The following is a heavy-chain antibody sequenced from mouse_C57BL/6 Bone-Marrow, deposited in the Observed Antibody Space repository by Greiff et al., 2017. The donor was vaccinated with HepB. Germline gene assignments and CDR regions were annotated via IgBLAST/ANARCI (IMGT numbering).Heavy chain of an antibody. CDR3: ARHPYYDYAGGY. CDR2: ISSGGSYT. Sequence: EVQRVESGGDLVKPGGSLKLSCAASGFTFSSYGMSWVRQTPDKRLEWVATISSGGSYTYYPDSVKGRFTISRDNAKNTLYLQMSSLKSEYTAMYSCARHPYYDYAGGYWGQGTSVTVSS. J-gene: IGHJ4*01. D-gene: IGHD2-4*01. V-gene: IGHV5-6*01. CDR1: GFTFSSYG.